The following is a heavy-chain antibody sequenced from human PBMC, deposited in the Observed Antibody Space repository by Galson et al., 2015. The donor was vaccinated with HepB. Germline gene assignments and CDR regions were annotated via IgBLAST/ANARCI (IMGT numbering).Heavy chain of an antibody. CDR1: GYTFTSYG. Sequence: SVKVSCKASGYTFTSYGISWVRQAPGQGLEWMGWISAYNGNTNYAQKLQGRVTMTTDTSTSTAYMELRSLRSDDTAVYYCARLGGPAPMVWLYWFDPWGQGTLVTVSS. CDR2: ISAYNGNT. J-gene: IGHJ5*02. D-gene: IGHD3-16*01. V-gene: IGHV1-18*01. CDR3: ARLGGPAPMVWLYWFDP.